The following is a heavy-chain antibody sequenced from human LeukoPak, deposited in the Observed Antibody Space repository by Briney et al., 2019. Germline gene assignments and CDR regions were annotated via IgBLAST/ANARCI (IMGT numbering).Heavy chain of an antibody. D-gene: IGHD1-26*01. CDR1: GASISGGTYY. Sequence: SETLSLTCSVSGASISGGTYYWGWIRQPPGKGLEWIGSIYYTGSTYGNPSLKSRVTISVDTSKNQFSLKLSSVTAADTAVYYCARRGGSGRAFDYWGQGTLVTVSS. V-gene: IGHV4-39*01. CDR3: ARRGGSGRAFDY. J-gene: IGHJ4*02. CDR2: IYYTGST.